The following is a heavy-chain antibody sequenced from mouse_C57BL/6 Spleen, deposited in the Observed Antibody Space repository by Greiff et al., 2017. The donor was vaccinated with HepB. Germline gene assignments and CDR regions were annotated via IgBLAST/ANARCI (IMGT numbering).Heavy chain of an antibody. CDR3: ARSWDGYLAWFAY. V-gene: IGHV1-80*01. CDR1: GYAFSSYW. CDR2: IYPGDGDT. J-gene: IGHJ3*01. D-gene: IGHD2-3*01. Sequence: VQLQQSGAELVKPGASVKISCKASGYAFSSYWMNWVKQRPGKGLEWIGQIYPGDGDTNYNGKFKGKATLTADKSSSTAYMQLSSLTSEDSAVYVCARSWDGYLAWFAYWGQGTLVTVSA.